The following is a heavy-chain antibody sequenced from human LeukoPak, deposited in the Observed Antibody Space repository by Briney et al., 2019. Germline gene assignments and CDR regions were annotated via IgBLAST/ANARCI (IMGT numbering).Heavy chain of an antibody. CDR2: ISGSSTYT. V-gene: IGHV3-11*03. CDR1: GFTFSDYY. CDR3: ARSITIEDAFDI. D-gene: IGHD3-3*01. Sequence: PGGSLRLSCAASGFTFSDYYMSWIRQAPGKGLEWLSYISGSSTYTNYADSVKGRFTISRDHAKKSLYLQMNSLRAEDTAVYYCARSITIEDAFDIWGQGTMVTVSS. J-gene: IGHJ3*02.